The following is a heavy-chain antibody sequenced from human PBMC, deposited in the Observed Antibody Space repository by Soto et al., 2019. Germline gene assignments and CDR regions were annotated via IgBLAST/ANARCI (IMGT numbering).Heavy chain of an antibody. CDR3: ARSRGPIAAAGDWFDP. D-gene: IGHD6-13*01. V-gene: IGHV3-9*01. CDR1: GFTFDDYA. CDR2: ISWNSGSI. J-gene: IGHJ5*02. Sequence: EVQLVESGGGLVQPGRSLRLSCAASGFTFDDYAMHWVRQAPGKGLEWVSGISWNSGSIGYADSVKGRFTISRDNAKNSLYLQMNSLRAEDTALYYCARSRGPIAAAGDWFDPWGQGTLVTVSS.